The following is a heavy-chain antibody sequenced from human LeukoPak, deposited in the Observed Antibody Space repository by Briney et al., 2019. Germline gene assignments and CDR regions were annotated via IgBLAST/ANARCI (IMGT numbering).Heavy chain of an antibody. D-gene: IGHD3-10*01. CDR1: GFTDSSNY. Sequence: PGGSLRLSCAASGFTDSSNYMSWVRQAPGKGLEWVSVIYSGGSTYYADSVKGRFTISRDNSKNTLYLQMNSLRAEDTAVYYCARSRLLWFGELLFDYWGQGTLVTVSS. J-gene: IGHJ4*02. CDR2: IYSGGST. V-gene: IGHV3-66*01. CDR3: ARSRLLWFGELLFDY.